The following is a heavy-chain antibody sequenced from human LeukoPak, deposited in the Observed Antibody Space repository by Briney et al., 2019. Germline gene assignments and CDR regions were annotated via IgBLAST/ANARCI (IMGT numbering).Heavy chain of an antibody. V-gene: IGHV3-21*01. Sequence: GGSLRLSCAASGFTFSSYSMNWVRQAPGKGLEWVSSISSSSSYIYYADSVKGRFTISRDNAKNSLYLQMNSLRAEDTAVYYCASSSGGSSPSDYWGQGTLVTVSS. CDR1: GFTFSSYS. D-gene: IGHD2-15*01. CDR2: ISSSSSYI. CDR3: ASSSGGSSPSDY. J-gene: IGHJ4*02.